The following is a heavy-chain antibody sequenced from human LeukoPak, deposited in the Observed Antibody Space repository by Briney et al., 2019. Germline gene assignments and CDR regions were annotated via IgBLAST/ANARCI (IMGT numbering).Heavy chain of an antibody. CDR3: AREWTWELLGFDY. Sequence: ASVKVSCKASGYTFTSYAMHWVRQATGQRLEWMGWINAGNGNTKYPQKFQGRVTITRDTSASTAYMELSSLRSEDTAVYYCAREWTWELLGFDYWGQGTLVTVS. J-gene: IGHJ4*02. CDR2: INAGNGNT. V-gene: IGHV1-3*01. CDR1: GYTFTSYA. D-gene: IGHD1-26*01.